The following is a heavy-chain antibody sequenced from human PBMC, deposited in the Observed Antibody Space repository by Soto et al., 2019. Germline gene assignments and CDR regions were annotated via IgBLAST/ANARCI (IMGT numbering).Heavy chain of an antibody. CDR2: IYYSGST. CDR3: ARYNGSGIYYYYYGMDV. J-gene: IGHJ6*02. D-gene: IGHD3-10*01. V-gene: IGHV4-59*01. CDR1: GGSISSYY. Sequence: SETLSLTCTVSGGSISSYYWSWIRQPPGKGLEWIGYIYYSGSTNYNPSLKSRVTISVDTSKNQFSLKLSSVTAADTAVYYCARYNGSGIYYYYYGMDVWGQGTTVTVSS.